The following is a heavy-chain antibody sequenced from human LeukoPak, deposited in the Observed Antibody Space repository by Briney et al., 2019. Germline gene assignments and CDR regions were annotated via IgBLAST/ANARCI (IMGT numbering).Heavy chain of an antibody. CDR2: INHSGST. Sequence: PSETLSLTCAVYGGSFSGYYWSWIRQPPGKGLEWIGEINHSGSTNYNPSLKSRVTISVDTSKNQFSLKLSSVTAADTAVYYCARAPVYLNYYDSSGSHHSFDYWGQGTLVTVSS. V-gene: IGHV4-34*01. D-gene: IGHD3-22*01. J-gene: IGHJ4*02. CDR3: ARAPVYLNYYDSSGSHHSFDY. CDR1: GGSFSGYY.